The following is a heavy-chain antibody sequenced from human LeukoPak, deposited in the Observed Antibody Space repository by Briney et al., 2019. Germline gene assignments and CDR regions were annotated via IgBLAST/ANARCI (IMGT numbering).Heavy chain of an antibody. D-gene: IGHD3-3*01. CDR2: IYTSGNT. CDR3: ARAHYDFWSGSYTDHNAFDV. J-gene: IGHJ3*01. Sequence: SETLSLTCSVSGDSFSSGSYYWSWIRQPAGKGLEWIGRIYTSGNTNYNPSLKSRVTISVDTSKNQFSLKLSSVTAADTAVYYCARAHYDFWSGSYTDHNAFDVWGQGTMVTVSS. V-gene: IGHV4-61*02. CDR1: GDSFSSGSYY.